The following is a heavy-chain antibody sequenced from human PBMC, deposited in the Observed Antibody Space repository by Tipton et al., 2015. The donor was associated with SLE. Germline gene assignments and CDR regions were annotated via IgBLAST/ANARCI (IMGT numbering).Heavy chain of an antibody. CDR1: GFAVSDNY. V-gene: IGHV3-66*01. D-gene: IGHD5-24*01. CDR2: FYSGGTI. CDR3: ARGRRDLFSHDAFDI. Sequence: GSLRLSCAASGFAVSDNYMSWVRQAPGEGLEWISVFYSGGTIKYADSVKARFTISRDYSDNTLSLQMNYLRVEDTAVYYCARGRRDLFSHDAFDIWGQGTVVTVSS. J-gene: IGHJ3*02.